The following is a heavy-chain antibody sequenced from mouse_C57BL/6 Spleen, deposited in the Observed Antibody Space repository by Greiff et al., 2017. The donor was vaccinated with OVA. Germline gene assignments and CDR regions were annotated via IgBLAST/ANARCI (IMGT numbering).Heavy chain of an antibody. Sequence: VKLQQSGPELVKPGASVKISCKASGYAFSSSWMNWVKQRPGKGLEWIGRIYPGDGDTNYNGKFKGKATLTADKSSSTAYMQLSSLTSEDSAVYFCAGDGYSYFDYWGQGTTLTVSS. V-gene: IGHV1-82*01. CDR1: GYAFSSSW. CDR3: AGDGYSYFDY. D-gene: IGHD2-3*01. J-gene: IGHJ2*01. CDR2: IYPGDGDT.